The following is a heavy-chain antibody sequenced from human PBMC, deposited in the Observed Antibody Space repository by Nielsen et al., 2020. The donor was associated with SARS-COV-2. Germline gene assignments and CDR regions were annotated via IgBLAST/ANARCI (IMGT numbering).Heavy chain of an antibody. D-gene: IGHD5-18*01. J-gene: IGHJ4*02. CDR1: GFTFSRYT. CDR2: ISYDGSHK. V-gene: IGHV3-30*04. CDR3: ARGVETDAVMVEH. Sequence: GGSLRLSCVGSGFTFSRYTMHWVRQAPGKGLEWVAAISYDGSHKYYADSVRGRFTISRDNSKDTLFLQMNGLRRDDTSVYYYARGVETDAVMVEHWGQGNLVAVSS.